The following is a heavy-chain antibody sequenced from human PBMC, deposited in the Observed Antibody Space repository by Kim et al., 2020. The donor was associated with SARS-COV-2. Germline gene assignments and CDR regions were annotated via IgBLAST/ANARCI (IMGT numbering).Heavy chain of an antibody. V-gene: IGHV4-34*01. J-gene: IGHJ6*02. CDR3: ARVRYSSGWDTGYYYYYYGMDV. CDR2: INHSGST. D-gene: IGHD6-19*01. Sequence: SETLSLTCAVYGGSFSGYYWSWIRQPPGKGLEWIGEINHSGSTNYNPSLKSRVTISVDTSKNQFSLKLSSVTAADTAVYYCARVRYSSGWDTGYYYYYYGMDVWGQGTTVTVSS. CDR1: GGSFSGYY.